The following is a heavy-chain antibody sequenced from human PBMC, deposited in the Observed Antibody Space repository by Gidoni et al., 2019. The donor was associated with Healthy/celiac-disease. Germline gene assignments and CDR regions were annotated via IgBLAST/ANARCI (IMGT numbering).Heavy chain of an antibody. CDR3: AREAYYYDSSGYPFDY. V-gene: IGHV1-18*04. D-gene: IGHD3-22*01. CDR1: GYTFTSYG. Sequence: QVQLVQSGAEVKKTGASLKVSCKASGYTFTSYGISWVRQAPGQGLEWMRWISAYNGNTNYAQKLQGRVTMTTDTSTSTDYMELRGLRSDDTAVYYCAREAYYYDSSGYPFDYWGQGTLVTVSS. J-gene: IGHJ4*02. CDR2: ISAYNGNT.